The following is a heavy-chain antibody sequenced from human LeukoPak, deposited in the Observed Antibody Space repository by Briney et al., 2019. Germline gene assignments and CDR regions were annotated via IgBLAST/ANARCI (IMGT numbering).Heavy chain of an antibody. V-gene: IGHV3-23*01. CDR2: ISGEGVTI. CDR1: GFSFSNYA. J-gene: IGHJ4*02. D-gene: IGHD2/OR15-2a*01. CDR3: GPREDSTTNAYDY. Sequence: GGSLRLSCATSGFSFSNYAMSWVRQAPGKGLEWVSAISGEGVTIYYADSVKGRFTISRDNSKNTLCLQMNSLTAEDTAVYYCGPREDSTTNAYDYWGQGTLVTVSS.